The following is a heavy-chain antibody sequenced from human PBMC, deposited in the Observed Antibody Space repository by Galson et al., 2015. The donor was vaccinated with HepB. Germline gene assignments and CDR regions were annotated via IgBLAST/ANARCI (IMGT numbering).Heavy chain of an antibody. CDR3: ASSTTGTTIYAFEI. CDR2: IIPIFGTA. J-gene: IGHJ3*02. D-gene: IGHD1-1*01. Sequence: SVKVSCKASGGTFSSYAISWVRQAPGQGLEWMGGIIPIFGTANYAQKFQGRVTITADESTSTAHMELSSLRSEDTAVYYCASSTTGTTIYAFEIWGQGTMVTVSS. V-gene: IGHV1-69*13. CDR1: GGTFSSYA.